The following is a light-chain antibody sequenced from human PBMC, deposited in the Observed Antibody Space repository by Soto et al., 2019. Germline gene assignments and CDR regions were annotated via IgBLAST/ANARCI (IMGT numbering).Light chain of an antibody. J-gene: IGLJ7*01. Sequence: QTVVTQEPSLTVSPGGTVTLTCGSSTGAVTSSHFPYWIQQKPGQVPRTLIYDTNNKHSWTPARFSGSLLGGKGAPTLSGAQPEDEADYYCLLSYSGVVVFGGGTQLTVL. V-gene: IGLV7-46*01. CDR1: TGAVTSSHF. CDR2: DTN. CDR3: LLSYSGVVV.